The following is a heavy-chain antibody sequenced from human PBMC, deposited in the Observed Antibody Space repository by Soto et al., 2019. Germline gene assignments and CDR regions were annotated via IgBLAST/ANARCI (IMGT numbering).Heavy chain of an antibody. CDR2: IIPIFGTA. CDR1: GGTFSSYA. Sequence: QVQLVQSGAEVKKPGSSVKVACKASGGTFSSYAISWVRQAPGQGLEWMGGIIPIFGTANYAQKFQGRVTMTADESTSTAYMELSSLRSEDTALYSCARDLGVTAILRHTSNWFDPWGQGTLVTVSS. V-gene: IGHV1-69*01. D-gene: IGHD2-21*02. CDR3: ARDLGVTAILRHTSNWFDP. J-gene: IGHJ5*02.